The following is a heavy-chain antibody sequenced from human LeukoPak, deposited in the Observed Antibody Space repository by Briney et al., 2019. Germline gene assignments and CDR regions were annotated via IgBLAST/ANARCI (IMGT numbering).Heavy chain of an antibody. Sequence: SETLSVTCAVYGGSFSGYYWSWIRQPPGKGLEWIGEINHSGSTNYNPSLKSRVTISVDTSKNQFSLKLSSVTAADTAVYYCARGARTPSGYGSRTAGRANWFDPWGQGTLVTVSS. CDR1: GGSFSGYY. CDR2: INHSGST. J-gene: IGHJ5*02. V-gene: IGHV4-34*01. D-gene: IGHD5-12*01. CDR3: ARGARTPSGYGSRTAGRANWFDP.